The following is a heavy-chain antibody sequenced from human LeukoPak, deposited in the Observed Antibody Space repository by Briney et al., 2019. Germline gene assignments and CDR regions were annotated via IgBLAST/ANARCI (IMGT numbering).Heavy chain of an antibody. J-gene: IGHJ5*02. CDR3: QGYGSGVWFDP. V-gene: IGHV3-21*01. CDR2: ISSSSSYI. Sequence: GGSLRLSCAASGFTFSSYSMNWVRQAPGRGLEWVSSISSSSSYIYYADSVKGRFPISRDNAKNSLYLQMNSLRAEDTAMYYCQGYGSGVWFDPWGQGTLVTVSS. CDR1: GFTFSSYS. D-gene: IGHD3-10*01.